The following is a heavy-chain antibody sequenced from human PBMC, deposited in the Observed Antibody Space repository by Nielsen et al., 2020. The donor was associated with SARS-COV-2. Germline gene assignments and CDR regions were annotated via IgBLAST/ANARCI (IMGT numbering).Heavy chain of an antibody. CDR3: ATSVVVTAHDAFDI. J-gene: IGHJ3*02. Sequence: SVKVSCKASGGTFSSYTINWVRQAPGQGLEWMGRIIPILGLANYAHKFQGSVTITADKSTTTTYMELSSLRSEDTALYYCATSVVVTAHDAFDIWGQGTMVTVSS. D-gene: IGHD2-21*02. CDR2: IIPILGLA. CDR1: GGTFSSYT. V-gene: IGHV1-69*02.